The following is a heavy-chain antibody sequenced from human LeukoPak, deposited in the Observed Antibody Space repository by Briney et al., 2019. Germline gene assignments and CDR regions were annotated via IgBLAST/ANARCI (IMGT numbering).Heavy chain of an antibody. CDR3: AKEGGCSSTSCYEYYFDY. J-gene: IGHJ4*02. V-gene: IGHV3-23*01. CDR2: ISGSGGST. CDR1: GFTFSSYA. Sequence: GGSLRLSCAASGFTFSSYAMSWVRQAPGKGLEWVSAISGSGGSTYYADSVKGRFTISRDNSKNTLYLQMNSLRAEDTAVYYCAKEGGCSSTSCYEYYFDYWGQGTLVTVSS. D-gene: IGHD2-2*01.